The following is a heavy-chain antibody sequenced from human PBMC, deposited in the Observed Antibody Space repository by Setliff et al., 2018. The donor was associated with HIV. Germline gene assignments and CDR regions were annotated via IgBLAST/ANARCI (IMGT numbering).Heavy chain of an antibody. J-gene: IGHJ4*01. CDR3: ARGSAPNIVVAASLDI. CDR2: ISTYSGKT. V-gene: IGHV1-18*04. D-gene: IGHD6-19*01. CDR1: GYTFTDYY. Sequence: ASVKVSCKASGYTFTDYYIHWVRQAPGQGLEWMGRISTYSGKTDYAEKFQGRLTMTMDTSTRTVFMELRSLTLDDTSVYYCARGSAPNIVVAASLDIWGQGTLVTVSS.